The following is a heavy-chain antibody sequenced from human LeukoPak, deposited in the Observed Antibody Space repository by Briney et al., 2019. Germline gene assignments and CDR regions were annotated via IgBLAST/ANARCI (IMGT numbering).Heavy chain of an antibody. Sequence: EASVKVSCKASGGTFSSYAISWVRQAPGQGLEWMGGIIPIFGTANYAQKFQGRVTITADKSTSTAYMELSSLRSEDTAVYYCARGVSPGGYYYYMDVWGKGTTVTVSS. CDR1: GGTFSSYA. V-gene: IGHV1-69*06. D-gene: IGHD3-16*01. CDR2: IIPIFGTA. CDR3: ARGVSPGGYYYYMDV. J-gene: IGHJ6*03.